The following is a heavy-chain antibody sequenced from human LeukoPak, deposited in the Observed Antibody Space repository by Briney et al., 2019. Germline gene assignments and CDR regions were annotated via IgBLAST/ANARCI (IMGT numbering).Heavy chain of an antibody. J-gene: IGHJ4*02. D-gene: IGHD1-26*01. Sequence: GGSLRLSCAASGFTFSNAWISWVRQAPGKGLEWVGRIKSKTDGGTTDYAAPVKGRFTISRDDSKSTLYLQMNSLKTEDTAVYYCTAVGGSTTYFDYWGQGTLVTVSS. CDR1: GFTFSNAW. CDR3: TAVGGSTTYFDY. V-gene: IGHV3-15*01. CDR2: IKSKTDGGTT.